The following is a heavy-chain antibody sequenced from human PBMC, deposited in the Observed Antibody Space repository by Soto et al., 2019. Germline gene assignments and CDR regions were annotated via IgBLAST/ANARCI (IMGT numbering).Heavy chain of an antibody. D-gene: IGHD1-26*01. CDR2: IHYSGNT. Sequence: QVQLQESGPGLVKPSETLYLTCTVSGVSIPSHYCTWIRQPPGKGLEWIGNIHYSGNTNYSPSLKGRVIISVDTSDNQSSPKLSSVTTADTAVYYWTVGGAGNPFDYWGQGTLVTFSS. CDR1: GVSIPSHY. J-gene: IGHJ4*02. V-gene: IGHV4-59*11. CDR3: TVGGAGNPFDY.